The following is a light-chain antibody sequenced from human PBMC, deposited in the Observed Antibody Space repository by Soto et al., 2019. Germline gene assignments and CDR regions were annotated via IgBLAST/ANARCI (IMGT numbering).Light chain of an antibody. J-gene: IGKJ5*01. CDR1: QSVFYSPNNYNY. Sequence: DIVMTQSPDSLAMSLGERATINCKSSQSVFYSPNNYNYLAWYQQKAGQSPKLLIYWASTRESGVPDRFSGSGSGTDFTLTISSLQAEDVAVYYCQQYYSTPITFGQGTRLEIK. CDR3: QQYYSTPIT. CDR2: WAS. V-gene: IGKV4-1*01.